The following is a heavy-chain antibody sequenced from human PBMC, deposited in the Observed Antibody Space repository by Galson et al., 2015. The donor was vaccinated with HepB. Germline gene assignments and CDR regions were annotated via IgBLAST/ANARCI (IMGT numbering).Heavy chain of an antibody. CDR3: ARFREGGGWLDY. CDR2: IYHGGST. J-gene: IGHJ4*02. D-gene: IGHD6-19*01. V-gene: IGHV4-39*07. CDR1: GGSVSNSLYY. Sequence: ETLSLTCTVSGGSVSNSLYYWGWIRQPPGKGLEWIGSIYHGGSTSYNPSLKSRVTISVDKSKNQFSLKLSSVTAADTAVYYCARFREGGGWLDYWGQGILVTVSS.